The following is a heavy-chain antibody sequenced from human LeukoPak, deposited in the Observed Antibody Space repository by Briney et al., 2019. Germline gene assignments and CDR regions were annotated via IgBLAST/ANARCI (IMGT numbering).Heavy chain of an antibody. V-gene: IGHV4-4*08. Sequence: SSETLSLTCSVSGGSLSSYYWSWLRQPPGKKSEWIGHIFSSATTNYNPSLKSRVTISADSSNNQFSLKVTSVTAADTAVYFCVRYLKFSSGPMDSLGQGTLVTVSS. CDR3: VRYLKFSSGPMDS. CDR2: IFSSATT. D-gene: IGHD6-19*01. CDR1: GGSLSSYY. J-gene: IGHJ4*02.